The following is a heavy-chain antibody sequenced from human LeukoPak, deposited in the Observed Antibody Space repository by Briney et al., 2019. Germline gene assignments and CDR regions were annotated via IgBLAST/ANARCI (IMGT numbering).Heavy chain of an antibody. V-gene: IGHV3-30*03. Sequence: GGSLRLSCAASGFTFSSYGMHWVRQAPGKGLEWVAVISYDGSNKYYADSVKGRFTISRDNSKNTLYLQMNSLRAEDTAVYYCARLSGSSWYSNWGQGTLVTVSS. D-gene: IGHD6-13*01. J-gene: IGHJ4*02. CDR1: GFTFSSYG. CDR3: ARLSGSSWYSN. CDR2: ISYDGSNK.